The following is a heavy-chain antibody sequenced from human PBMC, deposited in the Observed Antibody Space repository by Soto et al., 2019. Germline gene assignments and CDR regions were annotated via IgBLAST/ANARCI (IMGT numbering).Heavy chain of an antibody. D-gene: IGHD6-6*01. V-gene: IGHV3-30-3*01. CDR3: AREYSSSSDETYYYYGMDV. Sequence: QVQLVESGGGVVQPGRSLRLSCAASGFTFSSYAMHWVRQAPGKGLEWVAVISYDGSNKYYADSVKGRFTISRDNSKNTLYLQMNSLRAEDTAVYSCAREYSSSSDETYYYYGMDVWGQGTTVTVSS. CDR2: ISYDGSNK. J-gene: IGHJ6*02. CDR1: GFTFSSYA.